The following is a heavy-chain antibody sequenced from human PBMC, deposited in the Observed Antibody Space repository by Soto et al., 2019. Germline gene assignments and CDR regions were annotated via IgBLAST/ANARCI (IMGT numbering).Heavy chain of an antibody. CDR2: IIPIFGTA. CDR1: GGTFSSYA. J-gene: IGHJ4*02. CDR3: ARDGPTYYYDSSGPISGSRFDY. Sequence: QVQLVQSGAEVKKPGSSVKVSCKASGGTFSSYAISWVRQAPGQGLEWMGGIIPIFGTANYAQKFQGRVTITADESTSTAYMELSSPRSEDTAVYYCARDGPTYYYDSSGPISGSRFDYWGQGTLVTVSS. D-gene: IGHD3-22*01. V-gene: IGHV1-69*01.